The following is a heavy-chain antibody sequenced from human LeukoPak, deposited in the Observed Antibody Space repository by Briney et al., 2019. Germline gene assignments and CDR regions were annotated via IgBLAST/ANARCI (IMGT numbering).Heavy chain of an antibody. D-gene: IGHD2-2*01. CDR3: ARGLPPGSYYYYGMDV. J-gene: IGHJ6*02. Sequence: ASVTVSCKASGYTFTSYDINWVRQATGQGLEWMGWMNPNSGNTGYAQKFQGRVTMTSNTSISTAYMELSSLRSEDTAVYYCARGLPPGSYYYYGMDVWGQGTTVTVSS. CDR1: GYTFTSYD. V-gene: IGHV1-8*01. CDR2: MNPNSGNT.